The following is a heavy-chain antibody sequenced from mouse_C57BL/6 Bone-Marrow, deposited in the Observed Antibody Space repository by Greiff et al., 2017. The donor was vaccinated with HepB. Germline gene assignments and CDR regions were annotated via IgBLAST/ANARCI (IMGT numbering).Heavy chain of an antibody. D-gene: IGHD1-1*01. V-gene: IGHV1-53*01. CDR2: INPSNGGT. Sequence: QVHVKQSGTELVKPGASVKLSCKASGYTFTSYWMHWVKQRPGQGLEWIGNINPSNGGTNYNEKFKSKATLTVDKSSSTAYMQLSSLTSEDSAVYYCARGGYYGSSPYWGQGTTLTVSS. CDR1: GYTFTSYW. CDR3: ARGGYYGSSPY. J-gene: IGHJ2*01.